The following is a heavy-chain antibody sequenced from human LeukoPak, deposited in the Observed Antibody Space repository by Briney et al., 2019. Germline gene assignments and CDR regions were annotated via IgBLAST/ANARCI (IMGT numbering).Heavy chain of an antibody. CDR1: GYTFTSYC. V-gene: IGHV1-18*01. J-gene: IGHJ1*01. CDR3: ARLDCSGGSCYSGYFQH. Sequence: ASVKVSCKASGYTFTSYCISWVRQAPGQGLEWMGWISAYNGNTNYAQKLQGRVTMTTDTSTSTAYMELRSLRSDDTAVYYCARLDCSGGSCYSGYFQHWGQGTLVTVSS. D-gene: IGHD2-15*01. CDR2: ISAYNGNT.